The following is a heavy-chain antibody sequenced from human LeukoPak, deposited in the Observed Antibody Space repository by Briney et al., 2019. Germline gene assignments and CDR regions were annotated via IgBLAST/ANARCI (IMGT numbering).Heavy chain of an antibody. D-gene: IGHD2-8*01. CDR1: GYTFTAHN. J-gene: IGHJ6*04. CDR2: INTNNGGR. Sequence: ASVTLSCTASGYTFTAHNIHWLRQPQGPGFGRMGWINTNNGGRNNSQKFHGRVTMTRDKSNNTAYMELSRLTADDTAVYYCVRVGYCTHGVCYSTDLWGKGTTVTVSS. CDR3: VRVGYCTHGVCYSTDL. V-gene: IGHV1-2*02.